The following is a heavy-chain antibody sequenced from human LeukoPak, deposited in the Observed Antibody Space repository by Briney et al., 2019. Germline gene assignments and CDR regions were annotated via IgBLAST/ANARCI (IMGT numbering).Heavy chain of an antibody. D-gene: IGHD3-3*01. V-gene: IGHV1-18*01. J-gene: IGHJ4*02. CDR3: ARVPYYDFWSGYLVDY. CDR2: ISAYNGNT. CDR1: GYTFTSYG. Sequence: EASVKVSCKASGYTFTSYGISWVRQAPGQGLEWMGWISAYNGNTNYAQKLQGRVTMTTDTSTSTAYMELRSLRSDDTAVYYCARVPYYDFWSGYLVDYWGQGTLVTVSS.